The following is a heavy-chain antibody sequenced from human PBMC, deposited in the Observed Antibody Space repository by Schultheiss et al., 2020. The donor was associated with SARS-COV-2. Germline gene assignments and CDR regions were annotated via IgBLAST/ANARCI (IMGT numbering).Heavy chain of an antibody. CDR2: ISWNSGSI. J-gene: IGHJ6*03. V-gene: IGHV3-23*01. CDR1: GFTFSSYA. CDR3: AKDPASSTSYYYYYYMDV. Sequence: GGSLRLSCAASGFTFSSYAMSWVRQAPGKGLEWVSAISWNSGSIGYADSVKGRFTISRDNSKNTLYLQMNSLRAEDTAVYYCAKDPASSTSYYYYYYMDVWGKGTTVTVSS. D-gene: IGHD2-2*01.